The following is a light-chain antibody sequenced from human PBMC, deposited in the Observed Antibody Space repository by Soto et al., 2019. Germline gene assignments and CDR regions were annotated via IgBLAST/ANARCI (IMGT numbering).Light chain of an antibody. CDR2: TAS. V-gene: IGKV1-12*01. CDR1: QGISSW. Sequence: DIQMTQSPSSVSASVGDRVTITCRASQGISSWLGWYQQKPGKAPNLLIHTASSLQSGVPSRFSGSGSGTDFTLTISSLQPGDFATYFCQQANRFPLTFGGGTKVEIK. J-gene: IGKJ4*01. CDR3: QQANRFPLT.